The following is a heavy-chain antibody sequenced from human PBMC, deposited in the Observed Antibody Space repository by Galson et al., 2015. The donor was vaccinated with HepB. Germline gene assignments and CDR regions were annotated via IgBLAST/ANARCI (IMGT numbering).Heavy chain of an antibody. CDR2: IKQDGSEK. CDR3: AREEASIAVALRRHFQH. D-gene: IGHD6-19*01. CDR1: GFTFSSYW. Sequence: SLRLSCAASGFTFSSYWMSWVRQAPGKGLEWVANIKQDGSEKYYVDSVKGRFTISRDNAKNSLYLQMNSLRAEDTAVYYCAREEASIAVALRRHFQHWGQGTLVTVSS. J-gene: IGHJ1*01. V-gene: IGHV3-7*01.